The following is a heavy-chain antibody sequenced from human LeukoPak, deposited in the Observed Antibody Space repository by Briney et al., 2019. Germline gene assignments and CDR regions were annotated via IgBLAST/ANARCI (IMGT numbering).Heavy chain of an antibody. V-gene: IGHV4-39*07. CDR1: GGSISSSSYY. Sequence: PSETLSLTCTVSGGSISSSSYYWGWIRQPPGKGLEWIGSIYYSGSTYYNPSLKSRVTISVDTSKNQFSLKLSSVTAADTAVYYCARGAGYSSGRYDYWGQGTLVTVSS. J-gene: IGHJ4*02. CDR2: IYYSGST. CDR3: ARGAGYSSGRYDY. D-gene: IGHD6-19*01.